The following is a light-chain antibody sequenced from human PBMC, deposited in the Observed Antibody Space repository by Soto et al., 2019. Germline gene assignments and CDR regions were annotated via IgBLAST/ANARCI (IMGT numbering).Light chain of an antibody. CDR1: QGIGNH. Sequence: DIQMTQSPSSLSTSIGDRVTITCRASQGIGNHLAWFQQTPGKAPKSLIYGASSLQSGVPSTIRSSGSGTYLTLTISTLQPEEFATYHYQQYTSSPVTFGRGSKVEIK. J-gene: IGKJ4*01. CDR2: GAS. V-gene: IGKV1-16*01. CDR3: QQYTSSPVT.